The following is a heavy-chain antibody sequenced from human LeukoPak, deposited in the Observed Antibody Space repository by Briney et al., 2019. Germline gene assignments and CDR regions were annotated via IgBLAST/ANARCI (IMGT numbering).Heavy chain of an antibody. CDR1: GFTFSNYW. CDR2: IKEDGSEI. CDR3: TRTPDGVDC. Sequence: GGSLRLSCAASGFTFSNYWMTWVRQAPGEGLEWVANIKEDGSEIFYVDSVKGRFTISRDNARNSLYLQMNSLRAEDTAVYYCTRTPDGVDCWGQGTLVTVSS. J-gene: IGHJ4*02. V-gene: IGHV3-7*01. D-gene: IGHD3-10*01.